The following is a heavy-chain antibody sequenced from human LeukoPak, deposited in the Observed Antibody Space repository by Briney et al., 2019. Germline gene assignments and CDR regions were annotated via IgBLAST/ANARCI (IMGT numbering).Heavy chain of an antibody. CDR1: GGSISSYY. V-gene: IGHV4-59*08. CDR3: ASARGYSYGADRWYFDL. D-gene: IGHD5-18*01. Sequence: PSETLSLTCTVSGGSISSYYWSWIRQPPGKGLEWIGYIYYSGSTNYNPSLKSRVTISVDTSKNQSSLKLSSVTAADTVVYYCASARGYSYGADRWYFDLWGRGTLVTVSS. CDR2: IYYSGST. J-gene: IGHJ2*01.